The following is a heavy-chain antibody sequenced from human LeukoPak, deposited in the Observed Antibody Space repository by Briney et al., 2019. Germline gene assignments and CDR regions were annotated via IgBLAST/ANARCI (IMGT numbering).Heavy chain of an antibody. CDR3: ARDNNPPLLWFGDSAGYYYYGMDV. V-gene: IGHV4-61*03. J-gene: IGHJ6*02. CDR2: IYYSGST. D-gene: IGHD3-10*01. Sequence: SETLSLTCTVSGGSISSSSYYWSWIRQPPGKGLEWIGYIYYSGSTNYNPSLKSRVTISVDTSKNHFSLKLSSVTAADTAVYYCARDNNPPLLWFGDSAGYYYYGMDVWGQGTTVTVSS. CDR1: GGSISSSSYY.